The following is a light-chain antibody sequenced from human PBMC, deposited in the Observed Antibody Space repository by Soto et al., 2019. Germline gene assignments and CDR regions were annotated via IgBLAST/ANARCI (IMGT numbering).Light chain of an antibody. CDR1: SSDVGGYNY. J-gene: IGLJ2*01. Sequence: QSALTQPPSASGSPGQSVTISCTGTSSDVGGYNYVSWYQQHPGKAPKVMIYEVSKRPSGVPDRFSGSKSGNTASLTVSGLRAEDEADYYCSSYAGSNVVFGGGTKLTVL. CDR3: SSYAGSNVV. CDR2: EVS. V-gene: IGLV2-8*01.